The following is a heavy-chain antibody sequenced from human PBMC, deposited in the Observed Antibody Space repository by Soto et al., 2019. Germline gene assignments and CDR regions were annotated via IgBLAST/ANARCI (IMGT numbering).Heavy chain of an antibody. V-gene: IGHV4-30-2*01. CDR3: ARGMTTVTTFDY. J-gene: IGHJ4*02. CDR2: IYHSGST. CDR1: GGSISSGGYS. D-gene: IGHD4-4*01. Sequence: SETLSLTCAVSGGSISSGGYSCSWIRQPPGKGLEWIGYIYHSGSTYYNPSLKSRVTISVDRSKNQFSLKLSSVTAADTAVYYCARGMTTVTTFDYWGQGTLLTRLL.